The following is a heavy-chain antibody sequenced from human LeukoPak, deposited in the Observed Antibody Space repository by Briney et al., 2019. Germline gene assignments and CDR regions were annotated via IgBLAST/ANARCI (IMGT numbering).Heavy chain of an antibody. CDR1: GDSISSRDYY. V-gene: IGHV4-39*07. CDR3: GRLMAGLD. D-gene: IGHD6-19*01. CDR2: IYHTGST. Sequence: SQTLSLTCTVSGDSISSRDYYWSWIRQPPGRGLEWIADIYHTGSTNYSPSLKSRVTISVDKSKNQFFLKLNSVTAADTAVYYCGRLMAGLDWGQGTLVTVSS. J-gene: IGHJ4*02.